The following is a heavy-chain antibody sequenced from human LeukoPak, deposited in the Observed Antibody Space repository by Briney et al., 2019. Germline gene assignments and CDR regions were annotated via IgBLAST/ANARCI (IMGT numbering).Heavy chain of an antibody. V-gene: IGHV4-39*07. Sequence: PSETLSLTCTVSGGSISSSNYYWGWIRQPPGKGLEWIGNIYYRGSTNYNPSLKSRVTMSVDTSKNQFSLKLSSVTAADTAVYYCARGRSTGSGSYYMLRPPYYMDVWGKGTTVTISS. J-gene: IGHJ6*03. CDR1: GGSISSSNYY. CDR2: IYYRGST. CDR3: ARGRSTGSGSYYMLRPPYYMDV. D-gene: IGHD3-10*01.